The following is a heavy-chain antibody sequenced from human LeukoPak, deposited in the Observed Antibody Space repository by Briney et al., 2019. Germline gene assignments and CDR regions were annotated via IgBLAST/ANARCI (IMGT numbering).Heavy chain of an antibody. D-gene: IGHD5-18*01. J-gene: IGHJ6*04. Sequence: ASVKVSCRASGYTFTSYGISWVRQAPGQGLEWMGWISAYNGNTNYAQKLQGRVTMTTDTSTSTAYMELRSLRSDDTAVYYCARYLLPYGYMDVWGKGTTVTISS. CDR3: ARYLLPYGYMDV. CDR1: GYTFTSYG. V-gene: IGHV1-18*01. CDR2: ISAYNGNT.